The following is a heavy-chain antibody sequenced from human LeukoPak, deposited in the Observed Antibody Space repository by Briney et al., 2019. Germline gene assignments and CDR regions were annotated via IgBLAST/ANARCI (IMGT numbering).Heavy chain of an antibody. CDR1: GFPFSNYA. V-gene: IGHV3-23*01. J-gene: IGHJ6*02. Sequence: PGGSLRLSCAASGFPFSNYAISWVRQAPGKGLEWVSAISGSGGSTYYADYVKGRITISRDNSKNTLYLQMNSLRAEDTAVYYCAKDQQPPYYGMDVWGQGTTVTVSS. D-gene: IGHD6-13*01. CDR2: ISGSGGST. CDR3: AKDQQPPYYGMDV.